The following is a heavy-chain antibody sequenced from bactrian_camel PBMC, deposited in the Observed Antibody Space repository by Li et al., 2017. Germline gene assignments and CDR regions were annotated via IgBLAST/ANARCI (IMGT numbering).Heavy chain of an antibody. CDR3: AADLWLGTDYCSGHGQTH. CDR1: TYNFGTMC. V-gene: IGHV3S53*01. Sequence: HVQLVESGGGSVQAGGSLRLSCTASTYNFGTMCMGWFRQVPGKEREGVATIYRASSRTNYADSVKGRFTISQDNAKTSVDLQMNSLKPEDTATYYCAADLWLGTDYCSGHGQTHWGQGTQVTVS. CDR2: IYRASSRT. J-gene: IGHJ4*01. D-gene: IGHD3*01.